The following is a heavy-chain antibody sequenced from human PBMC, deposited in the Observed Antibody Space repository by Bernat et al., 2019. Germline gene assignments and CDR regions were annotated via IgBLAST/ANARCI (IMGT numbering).Heavy chain of an antibody. V-gene: IGHV3-30-3*01. CDR1: GFTFSSYA. D-gene: IGHD3-16*02. CDR2: ISYDGSNK. CDR3: ARPNMITFGGVIATGFDY. Sequence: VQLVESGGGVVQPGRSLRLSCAASGFTFSSYAMHWVRQAPGKGLEWVAVISYDGSNKYYADSVKGRFTICRDNSKNTLYLQMNSLRAEDTAVYYCARPNMITFGGVIATGFDYWGQGTLVTVSS. J-gene: IGHJ4*02.